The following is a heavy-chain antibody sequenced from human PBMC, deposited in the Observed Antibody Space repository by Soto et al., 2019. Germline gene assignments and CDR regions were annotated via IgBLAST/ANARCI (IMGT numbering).Heavy chain of an antibody. D-gene: IGHD6-19*01. CDR1: GGPISSYY. Sequence: SETLSLTCTVSGGPISSYYWSWIRQPPGKGLEWIGYIYYSGSTNYNPSLKSRVTISVDTSKNQFSLKLSSVTAADTAVYYCARAIGYTGSGWYGLDYWGQGTLVTAPQ. CDR2: IYYSGST. J-gene: IGHJ4*02. CDR3: ARAIGYTGSGWYGLDY. V-gene: IGHV4-59*01.